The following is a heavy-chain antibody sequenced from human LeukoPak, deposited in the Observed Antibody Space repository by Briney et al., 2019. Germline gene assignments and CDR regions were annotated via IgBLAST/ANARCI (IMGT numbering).Heavy chain of an antibody. V-gene: IGHV3-74*01. Sequence: GGSLRLSCTASGFSFSISWMHWVRQAPGKGLVWVSRLGPDETYTNYADSVKGRFTISRDTAKSTLYLQLSSLSAEDTGIYYCARDTYNCGGGCSPIFATWGQGTLVSVSS. J-gene: IGHJ5*02. D-gene: IGHD2-21*02. CDR2: LGPDETYT. CDR1: GFSFSISW. CDR3: ARDTYNCGGGCSPIFAT.